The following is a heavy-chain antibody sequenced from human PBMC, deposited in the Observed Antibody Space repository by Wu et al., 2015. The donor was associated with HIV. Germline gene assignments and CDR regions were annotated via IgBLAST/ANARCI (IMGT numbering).Heavy chain of an antibody. V-gene: IGHV1-2*06. D-gene: IGHD5-18*01. CDR1: GYSFSGYY. J-gene: IGHJ3*02. CDR3: ARERGYSFGFNI. Sequence: QVQLVQSGAEVKKPGASLRVSCQASGYSFSGYYMHWVRQAPGQGLEWVGRILPVFATTNYAQKFLGRVTMTTDESTTTAYMELSRLSTDDTALYYCARERGYSFGFNIWGQGTMVTVSS. CDR2: ILPVFATT.